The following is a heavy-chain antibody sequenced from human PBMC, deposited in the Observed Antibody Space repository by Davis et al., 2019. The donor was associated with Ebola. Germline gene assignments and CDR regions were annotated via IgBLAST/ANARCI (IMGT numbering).Heavy chain of an antibody. V-gene: IGHV4-39*01. CDR2: IYYSWST. CDR3: ARLTLDSSSWYWVWFDP. D-gene: IGHD6-13*01. CDR1: GGSISSSSYY. J-gene: IGHJ5*02. Sequence: MPSETLSLTCTVSGGSISSSSYYWGWIRQPPGTGLEWIGSIYYSWSTYYNPSLKSRVTISLDTSKNQFSLKLSSVTAADTAVYYCARLTLDSSSWYWVWFDPWGQGTLVTVSS.